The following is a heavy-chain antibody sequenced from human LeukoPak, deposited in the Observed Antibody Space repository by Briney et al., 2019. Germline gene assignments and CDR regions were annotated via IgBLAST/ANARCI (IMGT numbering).Heavy chain of an antibody. V-gene: IGHV3-23*01. D-gene: IGHD1-26*01. CDR1: GFTFSSYA. CDR3: AEGHGIVGPIFFYF. J-gene: IGHJ4*02. CDR2: LSGSAIGT. Sequence: GGSLRLSCAASGFTFSSYAISWVRQAPGKGLDWVSTLSGSAIGTYYADSVKGRFTISRDNSKNTLYLQMNSLRAEDTAVYYCAEGHGIVGPIFFYFWGQGALVTVSS.